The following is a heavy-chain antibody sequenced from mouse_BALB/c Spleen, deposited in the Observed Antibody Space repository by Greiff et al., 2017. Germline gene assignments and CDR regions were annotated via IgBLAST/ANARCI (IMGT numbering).Heavy chain of an antibody. Sequence: SGAELAKPGASVKMSCKASGYTFTSYWMHWVKQRPGQGLEWIGYINPSTGYTEYNQKFKDKATLTADKSSSTAYMQLSSLTSEDSAVYYCANYYYGSSYVGYWGQGTTLTVSS. CDR3: ANYYYGSSYVGY. J-gene: IGHJ2*01. V-gene: IGHV1-7*01. CDR1: GYTFTSYW. D-gene: IGHD1-1*01. CDR2: INPSTGYT.